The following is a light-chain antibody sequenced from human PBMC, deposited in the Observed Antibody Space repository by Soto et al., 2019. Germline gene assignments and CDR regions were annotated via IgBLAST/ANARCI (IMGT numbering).Light chain of an antibody. CDR1: QAVPNN. J-gene: IGKJ5*01. V-gene: IGKV1-9*01. CDR3: QQLLSYPIT. Sequence: DIHLTQSPSFPSASVGDRVTITCRPSQAVPNNMAWYQQKPGKPPKLLIYEESTLHSGVPSRFSGRKSGTSFTLTISSLQPEDFATYYCQQLLSYPITFGQGTRLEIK. CDR2: EES.